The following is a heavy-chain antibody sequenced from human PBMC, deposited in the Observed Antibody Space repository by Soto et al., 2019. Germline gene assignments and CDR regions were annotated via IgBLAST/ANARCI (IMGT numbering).Heavy chain of an antibody. V-gene: IGHV4-34*01. CDR1: GGSFSGYY. J-gene: IGHJ4*02. CDR2: INHSGST. Sequence: PSETLSLTCAVYGGSFSGYYWSWIRQPPGKGLEWIGEINHSGSTNYNPSLKSRVTISVDTSKNQFSLKLSSVTAADTAVYYCARRTQSTRDFDYWGQGTLVTSPQ. CDR3: ARRTQSTRDFDY.